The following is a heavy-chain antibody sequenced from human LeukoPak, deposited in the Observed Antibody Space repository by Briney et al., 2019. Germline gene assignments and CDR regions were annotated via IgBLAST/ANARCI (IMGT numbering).Heavy chain of an antibody. CDR2: IYYSGST. CDR1: GGPISSYY. J-gene: IGHJ5*02. CDR3: ARGHYYGSGTYYSNWFDP. D-gene: IGHD3-10*01. Sequence: SETLSLTCTVSGGPISSYYWSWLRQPPGKGLEWIGYIYYSGSTNYNPSLKSRVTISLDTSKNQSSLKLSSVTAADTAVYYCARGHYYGSGTYYSNWFDPWGQRTLVTVAS. V-gene: IGHV4-59*01.